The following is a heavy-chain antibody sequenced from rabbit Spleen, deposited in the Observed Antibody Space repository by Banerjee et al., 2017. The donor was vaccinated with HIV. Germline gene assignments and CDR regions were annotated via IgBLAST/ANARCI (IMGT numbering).Heavy chain of an antibody. CDR1: GFSFNSGYD. V-gene: IGHV1S40*01. J-gene: IGHJ4*01. CDR3: ARIFFGGDVDL. CDR2: AYAGSSGST. D-gene: IGHD2-1*01. Sequence: QSLEESGGGLVKPGASLTLTCKASGFSFNSGYDMCWVRQAPGKGLEWVACAYAGSSGSTYSATWAKGRFTVSKTSSTTVTLQMTSLTAADTATYFCARIFFGGDVDLWGPGTLVTVS.